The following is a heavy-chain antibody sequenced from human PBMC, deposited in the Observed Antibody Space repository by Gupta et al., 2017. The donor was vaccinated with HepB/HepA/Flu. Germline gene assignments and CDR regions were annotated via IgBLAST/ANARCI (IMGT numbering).Heavy chain of an antibody. CDR2: ISSDGANT. V-gene: IGHV3-43*01. Sequence: EVQLVASGGAVVQPGGSLRLSCVASGFTFNYHAMHWVRQPPGKGLQWVSLISSDGANTYYADSVAGRFAISRDNDKNFLYLQMNSLRTEDTALYFCARGSQWLVDNWGQGTLVTVSS. CDR3: ARGSQWLVDN. D-gene: IGHD5-12*01. CDR1: GFTFNYHA. J-gene: IGHJ4*02.